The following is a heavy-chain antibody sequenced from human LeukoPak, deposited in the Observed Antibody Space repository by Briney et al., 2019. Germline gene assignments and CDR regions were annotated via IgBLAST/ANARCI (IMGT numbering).Heavy chain of an antibody. CDR3: AGSWFYRDYFEY. CDR2: LSYDGSNE. J-gene: IGHJ4*02. D-gene: IGHD3-10*01. Sequence: QPGGSLRLSCAASGFPFSSYGMHWARQAPGKGLEWVAVLSYDGSNEYYADSVKGRFTISRDNSKNTLYLQMNSLRVEDTAVYYCAGSWFYRDYFEYWGQGTLVTVSS. V-gene: IGHV3-30*03. CDR1: GFPFSSYG.